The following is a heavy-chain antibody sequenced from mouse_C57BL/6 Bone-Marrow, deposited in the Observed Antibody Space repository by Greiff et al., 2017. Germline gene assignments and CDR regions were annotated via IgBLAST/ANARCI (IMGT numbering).Heavy chain of an antibody. J-gene: IGHJ4*01. Sequence: VQLQQPGAELVKPGASVKMSCKASGYTFTSYWITWVKQRPGQGLEWIGDIYPGSGSTNYNEKFKGKATLTVDTSSSTAYMQLSSLTSEDSAVYYCARKGLRYYAMDYWGQGTSVTVSS. V-gene: IGHV1-55*01. CDR2: IYPGSGST. CDR1: GYTFTSYW. D-gene: IGHD1-1*01. CDR3: ARKGLRYYAMDY.